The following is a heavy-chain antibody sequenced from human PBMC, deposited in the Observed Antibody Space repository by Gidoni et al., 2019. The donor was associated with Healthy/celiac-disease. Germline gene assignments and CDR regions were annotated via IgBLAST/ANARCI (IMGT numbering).Heavy chain of an antibody. V-gene: IGHV3-74*01. CDR3: ARDRHCSSTSCYYMDV. CDR2: INSDGSST. D-gene: IGHD2-2*01. J-gene: IGHJ6*02. CDR1: GFTFSSYW. Sequence: EVQLVESGGGVVQPGGSLRLSCAASGFTFSSYWMHWVRQAPGKGLEWVSRINSDGSSTSYAHSVKCRFTISRDNAKNTLYLQMNSLRAEDTAVYYCARDRHCSSTSCYYMDVWGQGTTVTVSS.